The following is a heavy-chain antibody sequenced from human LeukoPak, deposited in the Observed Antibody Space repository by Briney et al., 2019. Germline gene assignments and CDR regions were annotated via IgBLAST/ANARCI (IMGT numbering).Heavy chain of an antibody. CDR3: ARGTHAVGATPGGNH. Sequence: ASVKVSCKASGYTFTGYYIHWVRQAPGQGLEWMGWINPNSGGTNYAQKFQGRVTMTRDTSISTAYMELSRLRSDDTAVYYCARGTHAVGATPGGNHWGQGTLVTVSS. D-gene: IGHD1-26*01. V-gene: IGHV1-2*02. CDR1: GYTFTGYY. J-gene: IGHJ5*02. CDR2: INPNSGGT.